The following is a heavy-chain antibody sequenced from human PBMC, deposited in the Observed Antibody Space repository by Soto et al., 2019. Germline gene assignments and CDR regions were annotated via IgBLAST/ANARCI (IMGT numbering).Heavy chain of an antibody. V-gene: IGHV1-46*03. CDR2: INPSGGST. D-gene: IGHD5-12*01. J-gene: IGHJ3*02. Sequence: ASVKVSCKASGYTFTSYYMHWVRQAPGQGLEWMGIINPSGGSTSYAQKFQGRVTMTRDTSTSTVYMELSSLRSEDTAVYYCSHSGYATGEAFDSWGQGANVPASS. CDR3: SHSGYATGEAFDS. CDR1: GYTFTSYY.